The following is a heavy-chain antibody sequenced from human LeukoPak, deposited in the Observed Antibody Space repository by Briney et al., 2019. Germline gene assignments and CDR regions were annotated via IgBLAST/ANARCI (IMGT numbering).Heavy chain of an antibody. CDR3: AKEDHLPIVVVPSFDY. D-gene: IGHD2-2*01. CDR1: GFTFSSYG. CDR2: ISYDGSNK. V-gene: IGHV3-30*18. J-gene: IGHJ4*02. Sequence: PGGSLRLSCAASGFTFSSYGMHWVRQAPGKGLEWVAVISYDGSNKYYADSVKGRFTISRDNSKNTLYLQMNSLRAEDTAVYYCAKEDHLPIVVVPSFDYWGQGTLVTVSS.